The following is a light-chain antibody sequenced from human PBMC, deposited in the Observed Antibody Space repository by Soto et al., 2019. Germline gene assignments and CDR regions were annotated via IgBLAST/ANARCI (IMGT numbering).Light chain of an antibody. CDR1: SSDVGTYNL. CDR2: EGN. Sequence: QSALTQPASVSGSPGQSITISYTGTSSDVGTYNLVSWYQQHPGNAPKLMIYEGNKRPSGVSNRFSGSKSGNTASLTISGLEAEDEGDYYCSSYVGSGTYVVFGGGTKLTVL. V-gene: IGLV2-23*01. CDR3: SSYVGSGTYVV. J-gene: IGLJ2*01.